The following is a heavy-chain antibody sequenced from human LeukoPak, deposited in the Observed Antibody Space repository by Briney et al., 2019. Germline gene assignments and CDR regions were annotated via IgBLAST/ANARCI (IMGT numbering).Heavy chain of an antibody. V-gene: IGHV1-69*04. CDR1: GGTFSSYA. Sequence: GSSVKVSCKASGGTFSSYAISWVRQAPGQGLEWMGRIIPILGIANYAQKFQGRVTITADKSTSTAYMELSSLRSEDTAVYYCARTREVTMVRGVIRVWFDPWGQGTLVTVSS. CDR3: ARTREVTMVRGVIRVWFDP. CDR2: IIPILGIA. D-gene: IGHD3-10*01. J-gene: IGHJ5*02.